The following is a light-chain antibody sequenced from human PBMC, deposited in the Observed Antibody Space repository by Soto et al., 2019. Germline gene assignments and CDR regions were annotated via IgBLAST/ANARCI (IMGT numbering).Light chain of an antibody. J-gene: IGKJ2*01. CDR1: QSLGSH. V-gene: IGKV3-11*01. Sequence: EIVLTKSPATLSLSPGERASLSCRASQSLGSHVDWYQQKPCQSPMPLIYDAFKRAPGIPARFTGSGSGADLTLTISSLEPEDFAMYYCQQHRSWPIFTCGEGTKLDIK. CDR2: DAF. CDR3: QQHRSWPIFT.